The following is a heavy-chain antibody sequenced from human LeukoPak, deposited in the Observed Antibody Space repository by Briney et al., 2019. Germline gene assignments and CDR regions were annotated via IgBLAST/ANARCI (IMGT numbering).Heavy chain of an antibody. V-gene: IGHV1-69*05. D-gene: IGHD6-6*01. Sequence: ASVKVSCKASGGTFISYAISWVRQAPGQGLEWMGGIIPIFGTANYAQKFQGRVTITTDASTSPAYMELSSLRSEDTAVYYCASKYSSSSVRTWRYYYYYMDVWGKGTTVTVSS. CDR1: GGTFISYA. CDR2: IIPIFGTA. J-gene: IGHJ6*03. CDR3: ASKYSSSSVRTWRYYYYYMDV.